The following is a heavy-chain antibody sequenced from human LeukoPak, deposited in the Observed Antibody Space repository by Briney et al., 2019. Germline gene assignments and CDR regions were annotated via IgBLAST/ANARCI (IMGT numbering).Heavy chain of an antibody. CDR3: ARWVGSKYYFDY. CDR2: INPNSGGT. J-gene: IGHJ4*02. CDR1: GYTFTGYY. V-gene: IGHV1-2*02. D-gene: IGHD4-11*01. Sequence: ASVKVSCKASGYTFTGYYMHWVRQAPGRGLEWMGWINPNSGGTNYAQKFQGRVTMTRDTSISTAYMELSRLRSDDTAVYHCARWVGSKYYFDYWGQGTLVTVSS.